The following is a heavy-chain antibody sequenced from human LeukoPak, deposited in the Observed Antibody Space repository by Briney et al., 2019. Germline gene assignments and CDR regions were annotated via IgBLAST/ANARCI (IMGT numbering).Heavy chain of an antibody. Sequence: GRSLRLSCLGSGFTFSTYWMSWVRQAPGKGLEWVANIMQDGSEKNYVDSVKGRFTISRDNARNSLYLQMSSLGAEDTAVYYCAREVYSSSRPADAFDIWGQGTVVTVSS. CDR2: IMQDGSEK. D-gene: IGHD6-13*01. V-gene: IGHV3-7*01. J-gene: IGHJ3*02. CDR3: AREVYSSSRPADAFDI. CDR1: GFTFSTYW.